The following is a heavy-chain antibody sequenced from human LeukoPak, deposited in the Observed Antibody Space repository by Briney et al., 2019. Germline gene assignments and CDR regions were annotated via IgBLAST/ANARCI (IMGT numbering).Heavy chain of an antibody. J-gene: IGHJ4*02. CDR3: AKGGYSSSWRNYFHY. Sequence: QSGGSLRLSCTASGFTFSSYAMCWVRQAPGKGLEWVSTIRGSGDSTYYAESVKGRFTISRDNSKNTLYLQMNSLRAEDTAVYYCAKGGYSSSWRNYFHYWGQGTLVTVSS. D-gene: IGHD6-13*01. V-gene: IGHV3-23*01. CDR2: IRGSGDST. CDR1: GFTFSSYA.